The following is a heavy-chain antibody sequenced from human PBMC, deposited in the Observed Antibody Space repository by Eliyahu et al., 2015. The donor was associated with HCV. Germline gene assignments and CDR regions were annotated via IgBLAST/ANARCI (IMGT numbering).Heavy chain of an antibody. CDR1: NGXIXSYY. CDR3: ARGHYSNYEWPLFDH. Sequence: QVELQESGPGLVKPSETLSLTXXVSNGXIXSYYWSWIRQPPGKGLEWIGYIYYSGTTNYNPSLKSRVTMSIDTSKSQFSLKVTSMTVADAAVYFCARGHYSNYEWPLFDHWGQGSLVTVSS. D-gene: IGHD4-11*01. V-gene: IGHV4-59*01. CDR2: IYYSGTT. J-gene: IGHJ4*02.